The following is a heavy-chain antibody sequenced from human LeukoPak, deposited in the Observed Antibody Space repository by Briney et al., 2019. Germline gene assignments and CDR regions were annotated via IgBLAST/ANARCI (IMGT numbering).Heavy chain of an antibody. Sequence: PGRSLRLSCAASGFTFSSYGMHWVRQAPGKGLEWVAVISYDGSNKYYADSVKGRFTISRDNSKNTLYLQMNSLRAEDTAVYYCARVSITMIVPIWGQGTMVTVSS. J-gene: IGHJ3*02. D-gene: IGHD3-22*01. CDR1: GFTFSSYG. CDR3: ARVSITMIVPI. CDR2: ISYDGSNK. V-gene: IGHV3-30*03.